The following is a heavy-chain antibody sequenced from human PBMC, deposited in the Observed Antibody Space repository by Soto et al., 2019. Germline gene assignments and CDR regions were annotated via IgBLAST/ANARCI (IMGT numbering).Heavy chain of an antibody. CDR1: GGSISSGGYY. Sequence: SETLSLTCTVSGGSISSGGYYWSWIRQHPGKGLEWIGYIYYSGSTYYNPSLKSRVTISVDTSKNQFSLKLSSVTAADTAVYYCARDGIFGADAFDIWGQGTMVTVSS. CDR3: ARDGIFGADAFDI. V-gene: IGHV4-31*03. J-gene: IGHJ3*02. D-gene: IGHD3-10*01. CDR2: IYYSGST.